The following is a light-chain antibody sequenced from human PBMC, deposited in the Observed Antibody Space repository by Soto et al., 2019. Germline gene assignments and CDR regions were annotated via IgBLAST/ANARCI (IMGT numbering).Light chain of an antibody. J-gene: IGLJ2*01. CDR2: DVS. V-gene: IGLV2-14*01. CDR3: SSYTSSSIVV. Sequence: QSVLTQPASVSGSPGQSITISCTGTSRDVGGYNYVSWYQQHPGKAPKLMIYDVSNRPSGVSNRFSGSKSGNTASLTISGLQAEDEADYYCSSYTSSSIVVFGGGNKVTVL. CDR1: SRDVGGYNY.